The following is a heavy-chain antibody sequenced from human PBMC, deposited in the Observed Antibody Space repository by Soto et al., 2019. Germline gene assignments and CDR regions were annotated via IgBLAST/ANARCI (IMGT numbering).Heavy chain of an antibody. J-gene: IGHJ4*02. V-gene: IGHV3-23*01. D-gene: IGHD4-17*01. Sequence: GGSLRLSCAASGFTFSSYALSWVRQAPGTGLEWVSAISGSGGSTYYADSVKGRFTISRDNSKNTLYLQMNSLRAEDTAVYYCAKDPTRAYGDLRYWGQGTLVTVSS. CDR3: AKDPTRAYGDLRY. CDR1: GFTFSSYA. CDR2: ISGSGGST.